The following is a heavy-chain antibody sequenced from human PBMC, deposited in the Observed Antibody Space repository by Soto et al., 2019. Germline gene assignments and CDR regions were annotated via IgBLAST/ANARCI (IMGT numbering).Heavy chain of an antibody. J-gene: IGHJ2*01. CDR2: IGNGGGDI. CDR3: AKDGGPYKRNCYCDL. D-gene: IGHD3-16*01. Sequence: EVQLLESGGGVEQPGGSLTLSCAASGFTFSDYGMTWVRQAAGKGLEWVSFIGNGGGDIYYADSVKDRFTVSRDNSKNTIYLQMSSLRVEDTAVYYCAKDGGPYKRNCYCDLWGRGTPVTVSS. V-gene: IGHV3-23*01. CDR1: GFTFSDYG.